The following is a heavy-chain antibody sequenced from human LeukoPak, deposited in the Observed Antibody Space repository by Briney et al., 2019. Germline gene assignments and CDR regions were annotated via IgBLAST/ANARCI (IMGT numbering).Heavy chain of an antibody. D-gene: IGHD1-26*01. CDR3: ARSWYSGSYFAY. Sequence: SGPTLVKPRQTLTLTCTFSGFSLSSTGMRVSWIRQPPGKALEWLARIDWDDDKFYSTSLKTRLTISNDASKTQVVLTMTNMDPVDTATYYCARSWYSGSYFAYWGQGTLVTVSS. J-gene: IGHJ4*02. CDR2: IDWDDDK. CDR1: GFSLSSTGMR. V-gene: IGHV2-70*04.